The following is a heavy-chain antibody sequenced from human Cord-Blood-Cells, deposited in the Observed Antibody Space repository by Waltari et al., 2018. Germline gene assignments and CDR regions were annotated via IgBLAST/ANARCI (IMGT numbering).Heavy chain of an antibody. CDR1: GGTFSSYA. J-gene: IGHJ4*02. Sequence: QVQLVQSGAEVKKPESSVKVSCKASGGTFSSYAISWVRKAPGQGLEWMGRNTPILGIANYAQKFQGRVTITADKSTSTAYMELSSLRSEDTAVYYCARDPSIAARGTTLDYWGQGTLVTVSS. CDR2: NTPILGIA. CDR3: ARDPSIAARGTTLDY. D-gene: IGHD6-6*01. V-gene: IGHV1-69*09.